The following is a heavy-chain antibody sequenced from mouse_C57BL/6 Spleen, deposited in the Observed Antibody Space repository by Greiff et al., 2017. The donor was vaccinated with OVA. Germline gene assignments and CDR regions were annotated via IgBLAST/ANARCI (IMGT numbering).Heavy chain of an antibody. Sequence: QVQLQQPGTELVKPGASVKLSCKASGYTFTSYWMHWVQQRPGQGLEWIGNINPSNGGTNYNETFKSKATLTVDKSSSTAYMQLSSLTSEDSAVYYCARNPYDYDEGFAYWGQGTLVTVSA. CDR2: INPSNGGT. D-gene: IGHD2-4*01. CDR3: ARNPYDYDEGFAY. J-gene: IGHJ3*01. CDR1: GYTFTSYW. V-gene: IGHV1-53*01.